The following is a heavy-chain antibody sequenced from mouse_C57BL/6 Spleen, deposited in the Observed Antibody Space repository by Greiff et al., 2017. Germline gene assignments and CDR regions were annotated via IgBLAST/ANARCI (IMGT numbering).Heavy chain of an antibody. Sequence: DVMLVESGGDLVKPGGSLKLSCAASGFTFSSYGMSWVRQTPDKRLEWVATISSGGSYTYYPDSVKGRFTISRDNAKNTLYLQMSSLKSEDTAMYYCARHNYQDPYYAMDYWGQGTSVTVSS. D-gene: IGHD1-3*01. J-gene: IGHJ4*01. CDR3: ARHNYQDPYYAMDY. CDR2: ISSGGSYT. V-gene: IGHV5-6*02. CDR1: GFTFSSYG.